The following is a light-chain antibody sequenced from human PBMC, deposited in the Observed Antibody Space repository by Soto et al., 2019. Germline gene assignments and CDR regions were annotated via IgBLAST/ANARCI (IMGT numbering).Light chain of an antibody. Sequence: DIQMTQSPSTLSASVGDRVTITCRASQSISSWLAWYQQKAGEAPKLLIYKASSLESGVPSRFGGSGSGTEFTLTISSLKSDDFATYSCQQYNVYPLTFGQGTTVEIK. V-gene: IGKV1-5*03. CDR1: QSISSW. CDR3: QQYNVYPLT. CDR2: KAS. J-gene: IGKJ1*01.